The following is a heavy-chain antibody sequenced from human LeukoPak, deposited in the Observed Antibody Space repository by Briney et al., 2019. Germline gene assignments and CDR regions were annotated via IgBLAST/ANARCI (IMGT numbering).Heavy chain of an antibody. CDR2: ISYIGNT. CDR3: ARDQTTVTKGLDI. CDR1: GGSIRRHY. D-gene: IGHD4-17*01. V-gene: IGHV4-59*11. J-gene: IGHJ3*02. Sequence: SETLSLTCTVSGGSIRRHYWSWIRQPPGKGLEWIGYISYIGNTNYNPSLKSRVTISVDTSKNHFSLKLSSVTAADAAVYFCARDQTTVTKGLDIWGQGTMVTVSS.